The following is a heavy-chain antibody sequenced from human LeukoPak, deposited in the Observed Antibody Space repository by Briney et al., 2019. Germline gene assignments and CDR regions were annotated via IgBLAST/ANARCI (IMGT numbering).Heavy chain of an antibody. V-gene: IGHV3-23*01. Sequence: TGGSPRLSCAASGFTFSSYAMSWVRQAPGKGLEWVSAISGSGGSTYYADSVKGRFTISRDNSKNTLYLQMNRLRAEDTALYYCAKDRGGYCSSTSCYTGIGWFDPWGQGTLVTVSS. CDR3: AKDRGGYCSSTSCYTGIGWFDP. D-gene: IGHD2-2*02. J-gene: IGHJ5*02. CDR1: GFTFSSYA. CDR2: ISGSGGST.